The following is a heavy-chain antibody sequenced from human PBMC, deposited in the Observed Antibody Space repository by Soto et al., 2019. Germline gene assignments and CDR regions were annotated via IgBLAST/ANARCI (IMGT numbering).Heavy chain of an antibody. CDR3: ARDRDLIVVVPAAIPYYYGMDV. CDR1: GGTFSSYT. V-gene: IGHV1-69*08. J-gene: IGHJ6*02. Sequence: QVQLVQSGAEVKKPGSSVKVSCKASGGTFSSYTISWVRQAPGQGLEWMGRIIPILGIANYAQKFQGRVTIPADKATCRAYMELSSLRSEDTAVYYCARDRDLIVVVPAAIPYYYGMDVWGQGTTVTVSS. D-gene: IGHD2-2*02. CDR2: IIPILGIA.